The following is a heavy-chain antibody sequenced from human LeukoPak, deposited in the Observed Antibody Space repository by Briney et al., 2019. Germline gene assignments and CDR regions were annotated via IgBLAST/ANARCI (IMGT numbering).Heavy chain of an antibody. V-gene: IGHV3-23*01. CDR1: GFIFNSYG. CDR3: AKDRSWGLDY. D-gene: IGHD7-27*01. CDR2: LSGSGDTT. J-gene: IGHJ4*02. Sequence: PGGSLRLSCAASGFIFNSYGMSWVRQAPGKGLEWVSALSGSGDTTYYADSVKGRFTISRDNSKNTLYPQMNSLRVEDTAIYYCAKDRSWGLDYWGQGTLVTVSS.